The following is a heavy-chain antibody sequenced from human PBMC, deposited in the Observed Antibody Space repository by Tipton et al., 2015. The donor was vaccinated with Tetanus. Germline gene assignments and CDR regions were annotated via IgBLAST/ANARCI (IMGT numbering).Heavy chain of an antibody. CDR3: ARGGGAVFGVADDAFDI. V-gene: IGHV5-51*01. CDR2: SYPGDSDT. Sequence: QSGAEVKKPGESLKISCKGSGYSFTSYWIGWVRQMPGKGLEGMGISYPGDSDTRYNPSFQGQVTISADESISTAYLQWSSLKTSDTARYYCARGGGAVFGVADDAFDIWGQGTMVAVS. J-gene: IGHJ3*02. D-gene: IGHD3-3*01. CDR1: GYSFTSYW.